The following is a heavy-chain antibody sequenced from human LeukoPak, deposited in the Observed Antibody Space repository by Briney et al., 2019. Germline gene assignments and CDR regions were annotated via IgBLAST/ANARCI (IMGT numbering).Heavy chain of an antibody. J-gene: IGHJ4*02. CDR3: ARGGGMTTITTAGFDY. V-gene: IGHV4-39*01. CDR2: IYYSGST. D-gene: IGHD4-11*01. Sequence: PSETLSLTCTVSGGSISSSSYYWGWIRQPPGKGLEWIGTIYYSGSTYYNPSLKSRVTIYVDTSKNQFSLKLSSVTAADTAVYFCARGGGMTTITTAGFDYWGQGTLVTVSS. CDR1: GGSISSSSYY.